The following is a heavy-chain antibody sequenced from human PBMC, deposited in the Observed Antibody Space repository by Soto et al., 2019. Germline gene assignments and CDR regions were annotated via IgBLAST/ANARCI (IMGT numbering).Heavy chain of an antibody. V-gene: IGHV3-9*01. CDR3: VRSKGGYSYGTPFDY. J-gene: IGHJ4*02. D-gene: IGHD5-18*01. Sequence: EVQLEESGGALVKRGRSLRLSCAASGFTFDDYAMHWVRQVLGKGLEWVSSISWNSGNIGYADSVKGRFTTSRDNAKNSLYLQMNSLRPEDTALYYCVRSKGGYSYGTPFDYWGQGTLVTVSS. CDR1: GFTFDDYA. CDR2: ISWNSGNI.